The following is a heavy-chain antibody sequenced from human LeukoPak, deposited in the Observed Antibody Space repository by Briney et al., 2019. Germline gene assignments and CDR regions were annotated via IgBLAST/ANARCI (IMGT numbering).Heavy chain of an antibody. Sequence: PSETLSLTCTVSGGSISSYYGSWLRHPPGEGREWLGYIYYSGSANYHPSHKSPVSISVATSKHRFPLRLCSVTAADTAVYYCARVTGYMVEDYFDYWGQGTLVTVSS. J-gene: IGHJ4*02. CDR2: IYYSGSA. V-gene: IGHV4-59*01. CDR3: ARVTGYMVEDYFDY. CDR1: GGSISSYY. D-gene: IGHD6-13*01.